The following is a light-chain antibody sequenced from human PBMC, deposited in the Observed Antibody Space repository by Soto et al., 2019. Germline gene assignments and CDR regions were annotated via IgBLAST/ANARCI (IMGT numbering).Light chain of an antibody. V-gene: IGLV2-14*01. CDR3: SSYTSSSTLYV. CDR2: DVS. CDR1: SSDVGGYNY. Sequence: QSVLTQPASVSGSPGQSITISCTGTSSDVGGYNYVSWYQQHPGKAPKLMIYDVSNRPSGVSNRFSGSKSGNTASLTISGLQAEDEADYYCSSYTSSSTLYVFGPGTNVTVL. J-gene: IGLJ1*01.